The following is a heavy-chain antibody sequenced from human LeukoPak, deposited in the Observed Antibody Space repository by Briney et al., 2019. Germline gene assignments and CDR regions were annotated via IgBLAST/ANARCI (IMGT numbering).Heavy chain of an antibody. V-gene: IGHV4-31*03. CDR1: GGSISSGGYS. CDR2: IYYSGST. J-gene: IGHJ4*02. Sequence: SETLSLTCTVSGGSISSGGYSWSWIRQHPGKGREWIGYIYYSGSTYYNPSLKSRVTISVDTSKNQFSLKLSSVTAADTAVYYCARGLYDFWSGTPSYYFDYWGQGTLVTVSS. D-gene: IGHD3-3*01. CDR3: ARGLYDFWSGTPSYYFDY.